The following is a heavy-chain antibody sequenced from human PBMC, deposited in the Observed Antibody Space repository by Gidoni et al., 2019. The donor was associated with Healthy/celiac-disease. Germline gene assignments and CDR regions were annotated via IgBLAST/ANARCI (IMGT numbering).Heavy chain of an antibody. J-gene: IGHJ4*02. D-gene: IGHD3-22*01. CDR1: GFTFSSYS. Sequence: EVQLVESGGGLVKPGGSLRLSCAASGFTFSSYSMNWVRQAPGKGLEWVSSISSSSSYIYYADSVKGRFTISRDNAKNSLYLQMNSLRAEDTAVYYCARDMGRTEYYYDSSGYYYPPFDYWGQGTLVTVSS. V-gene: IGHV3-21*01. CDR2: ISSSSSYI. CDR3: ARDMGRTEYYYDSSGYYYPPFDY.